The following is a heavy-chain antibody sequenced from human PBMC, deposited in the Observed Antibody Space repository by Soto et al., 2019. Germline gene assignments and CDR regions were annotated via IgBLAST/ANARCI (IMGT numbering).Heavy chain of an antibody. CDR2: ISSNGGST. J-gene: IGHJ6*04. V-gene: IGHV3-64D*06. Sequence: RLSCSASGFTFSSYAMHRVRQAPGKGLEYVSAISSNGGSTYYADSVKGRFTISRDNSKNTLYLQMSSLRAEDTAVYYCVKAVGNWNDYYYYGMDVWCEGTTVTVSS. CDR3: VKAVGNWNDYYYYGMDV. D-gene: IGHD1-1*01. CDR1: GFTFSSYA.